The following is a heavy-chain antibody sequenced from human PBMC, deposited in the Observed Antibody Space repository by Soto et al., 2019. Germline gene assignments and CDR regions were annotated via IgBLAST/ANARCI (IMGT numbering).Heavy chain of an antibody. CDR2: IIDSGAST. CDR3: AKGRSYYYYYGVDV. J-gene: IGHJ6*02. CDR1: GFTFSSCA. V-gene: IGHV3-23*01. Sequence: GGSLRLSCAASGFTFSSCAMGWVRQAPEKKLEWVSDIIDSGASTYYADSVKGRFTISRDNSKSTLYLQMNSLRAEDTALYYCAKGRSYYYYYGVDVWGQGTTVTVSS.